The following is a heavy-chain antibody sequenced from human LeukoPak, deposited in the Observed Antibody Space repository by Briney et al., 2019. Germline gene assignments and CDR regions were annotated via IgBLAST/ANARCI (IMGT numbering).Heavy chain of an antibody. CDR1: GYTFTSYD. CDR2: MNPNSGNT. D-gene: IGHD1-26*01. Sequence: GASVMVSCKASGYTFTSYDINWVRQATGQGLEWMGWMNPNSGNTGYAQKFQGRVTITRDTSASTAYMELRSLRSDDTAVYYCARDYGSYYFDYWGQGTLVTVSS. CDR3: ARDYGSYYFDY. J-gene: IGHJ4*02. V-gene: IGHV1-8*01.